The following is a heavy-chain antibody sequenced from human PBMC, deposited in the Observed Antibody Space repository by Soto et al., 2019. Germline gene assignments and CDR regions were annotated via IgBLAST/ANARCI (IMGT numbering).Heavy chain of an antibody. V-gene: IGHV3-30*03. Sequence: QVQLVESGGGVVQPGRSLRLSCAASGFTFTSYGMHWVRQAPGKWLEWVAVISYDGFNRYYGDSVKGRFTISRDDSKNTLYLQLNSLRPEDTAVYYCAMDARIAVAKGALCNWFDPWGQGTLVTVSS. CDR1: GFTFTSYG. D-gene: IGHD6-13*01. CDR2: ISYDGFNR. J-gene: IGHJ5*02. CDR3: AMDARIAVAKGALCNWFDP.